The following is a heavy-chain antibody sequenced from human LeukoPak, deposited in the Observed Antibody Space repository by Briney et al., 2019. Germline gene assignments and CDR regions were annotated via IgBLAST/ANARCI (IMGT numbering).Heavy chain of an antibody. CDR1: GGSISSYY. V-gene: IGHV4-4*09. Sequence: SETLSLTCTVSGGSISSYYWSWIRQPPGKGLEWIWYIYTSGGTNYNPSLKSRVTISVDTSKNQFSLKLSSVTAADTAVYYCASLQRSGYHFDYWGQGTLVTVSS. J-gene: IGHJ4*02. CDR3: ASLQRSGYHFDY. D-gene: IGHD5-18*01. CDR2: IYTSGGT.